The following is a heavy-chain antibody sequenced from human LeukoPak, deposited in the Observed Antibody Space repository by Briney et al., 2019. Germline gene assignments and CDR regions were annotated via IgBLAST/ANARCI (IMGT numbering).Heavy chain of an antibody. CDR2: IYYSGST. D-gene: IGHD3-22*01. J-gene: IGHJ4*02. CDR3: ARLGLVQYEKYYYDSSRDY. V-gene: IGHV4-39*01. Sequence: PSETLSLTCTVSGGSISSSSYYWGWIRQPPGKGLEWIGSIYYSGSTYYNPSLKSRVTISVDTSKNQFSLKLSSVTAADTAVYYCARLGLVQYEKYYYDSSRDYWGQGTLVTVSS. CDR1: GGSISSSSYY.